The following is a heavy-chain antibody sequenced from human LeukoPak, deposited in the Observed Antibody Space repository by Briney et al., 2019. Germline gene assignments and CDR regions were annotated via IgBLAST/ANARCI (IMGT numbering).Heavy chain of an antibody. CDR3: ARNYGGSFYFDY. CDR2: IDWDDDK. D-gene: IGHD1-26*01. Sequence: SGPALVKPTQTLTLTCTFSGFSLSTSGVCVTWIRQPPGKALEWLARIDWDDDKYYSTSVKTRLTISKDTSKNQVVLTMTNVDPVDTATYYCARNYGGSFYFDYWGQGTLVTVSS. CDR1: GFSLSTSGVC. J-gene: IGHJ4*02. V-gene: IGHV2-70*11.